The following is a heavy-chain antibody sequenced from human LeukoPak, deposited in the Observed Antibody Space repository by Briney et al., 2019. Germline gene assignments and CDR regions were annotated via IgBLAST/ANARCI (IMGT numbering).Heavy chain of an antibody. CDR2: ITISSRYI. Sequence: PRGSPRDSRAASGFTFSSYTMNWVRQAPGKGLEWVSSITISSRYIYHADSVKGRFTISRDNAKNSLYLQMNSLRAEDTAVYYCARDYGGNSDYWGEGPMVTVSS. CDR1: GFTFSSYT. J-gene: IGHJ4*02. V-gene: IGHV3-21*01. D-gene: IGHD4-23*01. CDR3: ARDYGGNSDY.